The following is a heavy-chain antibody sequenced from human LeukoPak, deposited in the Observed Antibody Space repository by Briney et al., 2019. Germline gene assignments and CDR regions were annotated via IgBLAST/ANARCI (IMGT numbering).Heavy chain of an antibody. V-gene: IGHV4-39*01. CDR1: GGSISSSSYY. J-gene: IGHJ6*03. D-gene: IGHD7-27*01. CDR3: ARLDGEYPLYYYYYMDV. Sequence: SETLSLTCTVSGGSISSSSYYWGWIRQPPGKGLEWIGSIYYSGSTYYNPSLKSRVTISVDTSKNQFSLKLSSVTAADTAVYYCARLDGEYPLYYYYYMDVWGKGTTVTVSS. CDR2: IYYSGST.